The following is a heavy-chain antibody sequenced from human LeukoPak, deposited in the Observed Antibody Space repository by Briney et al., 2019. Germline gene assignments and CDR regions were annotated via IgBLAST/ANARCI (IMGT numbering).Heavy chain of an antibody. D-gene: IGHD3-3*01. J-gene: IGHJ4*02. CDR1: GYTFTGYY. Sequence: ASVKVSCKASGYTFTGYYMHWVRQAPGQGLEWMGWINPNSGGTIYAQKFQGRVTMTRDTSISTAYMELSRLRSDDTAVYYCARTSVAPREWLSFDYWGQGTLVTVSS. CDR2: INPNSGGT. CDR3: ARTSVAPREWLSFDY. V-gene: IGHV1-2*02.